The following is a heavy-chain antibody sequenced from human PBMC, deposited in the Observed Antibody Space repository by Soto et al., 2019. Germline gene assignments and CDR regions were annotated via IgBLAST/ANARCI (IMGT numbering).Heavy chain of an antibody. CDR1: GYSFTSYW. CDR3: ARLWDGYCSGGSRYGEGYYYYGMDV. V-gene: IGHV5-51*01. CDR2: IYPGDSDT. D-gene: IGHD2-15*01. Sequence: PGESLKISCKGSGYSFTSYWIGWVRQMPGKGLEWMGIIYPGDSDTRYSPSFQGQVTISADKSISTAYLQWSSLKASDTAMYYCARLWDGYCSGGSRYGEGYYYYGMDVWGQGTTVTVSS. J-gene: IGHJ6*02.